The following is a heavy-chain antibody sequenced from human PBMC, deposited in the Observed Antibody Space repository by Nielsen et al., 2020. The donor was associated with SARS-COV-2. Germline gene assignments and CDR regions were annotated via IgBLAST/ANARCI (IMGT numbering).Heavy chain of an antibody. CDR1: GFTFSDYY. V-gene: IGHV3-11*05. Sequence: GESLKISCAASGFTFSDYYMSWIRQAPGKGLEWVSYISSSSSYTNYADSVKGRFTISRDNAKNSLYLQMNSLRAEDTAVYYCARDSGITGTTYYYGMDVWGQGTTVTVSS. J-gene: IGHJ6*02. CDR3: ARDSGITGTTYYYGMDV. CDR2: ISSSSSYT. D-gene: IGHD1-7*01.